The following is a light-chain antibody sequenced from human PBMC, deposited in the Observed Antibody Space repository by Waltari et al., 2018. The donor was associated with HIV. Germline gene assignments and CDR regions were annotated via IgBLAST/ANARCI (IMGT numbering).Light chain of an antibody. Sequence: QAVVTQEPSLTVSPGGTVTLTCGSSTGAVTSGHYPYWFQQKPGQAPRTRIYDTSNKHSWTPARFSGSLLGGKAALTLSGAQPEDEADYYCATWDDALNEYVFGTGTRVTVL. CDR1: TGAVTSGHY. CDR3: ATWDDALNEYV. J-gene: IGLJ1*01. V-gene: IGLV7-46*01. CDR2: DTS.